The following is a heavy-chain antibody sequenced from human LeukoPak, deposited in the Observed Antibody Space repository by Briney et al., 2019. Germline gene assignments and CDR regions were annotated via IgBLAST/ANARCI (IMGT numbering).Heavy chain of an antibody. D-gene: IGHD3-3*01. CDR3: ARDLSDFWSGYPYGMDV. Sequence: SETLSLTCTVSGGSISSYYWSWIRQPPGEGLEWIGYIYYSGSTNYNPSLKSRVTISVDTSKNQFSLKLSSVTAADTAVYYCARDLSDFWSGYPYGMDVWGQGTTVTVSS. V-gene: IGHV4-59*12. CDR1: GGSISSYY. J-gene: IGHJ6*02. CDR2: IYYSGST.